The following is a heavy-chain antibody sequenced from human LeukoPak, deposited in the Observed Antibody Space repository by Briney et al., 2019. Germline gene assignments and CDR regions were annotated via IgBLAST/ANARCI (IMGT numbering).Heavy chain of an antibody. J-gene: IGHJ6*03. D-gene: IGHD3-10*01. Sequence: PGGSLRLSRAASGFTFSSYGMHWVRQAPGKGLEWVAFIRYDGSNKYYADSVKGRFTISRDNSKNTLYLQMNSLRAEDTAVYYCAKDGVTGSGYYYYYMDVWGKGTTVTISS. CDR2: IRYDGSNK. V-gene: IGHV3-30*02. CDR1: GFTFSSYG. CDR3: AKDGVTGSGYYYYYMDV.